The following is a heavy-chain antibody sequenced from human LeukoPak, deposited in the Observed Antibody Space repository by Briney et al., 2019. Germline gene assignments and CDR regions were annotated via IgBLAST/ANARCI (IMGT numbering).Heavy chain of an antibody. D-gene: IGHD2-15*01. CDR2: IYYSGST. J-gene: IGHJ4*02. CDR1: GGSISSYY. V-gene: IGHV4-59*01. CDR3: ARDYSSGPLDY. Sequence: SETLSLTCTVSGGSISSYYWSWIRQPPGKGLEWIGYIYYSGSTNYNPSLKSRVTISVDTSKNQFSLKLTSVTAADTAVYFCARDYSSGPLDYWGQGTLVTVSS.